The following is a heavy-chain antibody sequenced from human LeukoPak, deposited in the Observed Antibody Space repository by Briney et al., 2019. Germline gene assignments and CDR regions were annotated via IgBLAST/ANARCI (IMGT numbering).Heavy chain of an antibody. CDR1: GYTFTSYG. D-gene: IGHD6-6*01. CDR2: ISAHNGNT. Sequence: ASVKVSCKASGYTFTSYGISWVRQAPGQGLEWMGWISAHNGNTNYAQKLQGRVTMTTDTSTSTAYMELRSLRSDDTAVYYCARDGPKRYSSSSRGYFDYWGQGTLVTVSS. CDR3: ARDGPKRYSSSSRGYFDY. J-gene: IGHJ4*02. V-gene: IGHV1-18*01.